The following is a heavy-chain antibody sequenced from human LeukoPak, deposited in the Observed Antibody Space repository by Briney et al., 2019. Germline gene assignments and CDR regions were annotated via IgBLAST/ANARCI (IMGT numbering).Heavy chain of an antibody. CDR1: EYSFTTHW. CDR2: IFPGDSDT. D-gene: IGHD1/OR15-1a*01. V-gene: IGHV5-51*04. CDR3: ATSESQTRFDY. Sequence: ESLKISCKGSEYSFTTHWIGWVRQMPGKGLDWMGIIFPGDSDTTYSPSFQGQVTISADKPTSTAYLQWNSLKASDTAIYYCATSESQTRFDYWGQGTLVTVSS. J-gene: IGHJ4*02.